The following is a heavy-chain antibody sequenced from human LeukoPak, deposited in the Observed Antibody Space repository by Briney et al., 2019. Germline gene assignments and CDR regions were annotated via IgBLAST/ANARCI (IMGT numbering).Heavy chain of an antibody. CDR3: ARQGNDILTGYPLDY. J-gene: IGHJ4*02. Sequence: SETLSLTCTVSGGSISTGSYYWSWIRQPPGKGLEWIGYIYYSGSTNYNPSLKSRVTISVDTSKNQFSLKLSSVTAADTAVYYCARQGNDILTGYPLDYWGQGTLVTVSS. CDR2: IYYSGST. D-gene: IGHD3-9*01. V-gene: IGHV4-61*01. CDR1: GGSISTGSYY.